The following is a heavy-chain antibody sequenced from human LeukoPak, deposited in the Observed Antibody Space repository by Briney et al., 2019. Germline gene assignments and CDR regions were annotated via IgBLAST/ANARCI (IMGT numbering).Heavy chain of an antibody. V-gene: IGHV4-59*01. CDR3: ARHPNLRFLEWLFRD. D-gene: IGHD3-3*01. J-gene: IGHJ4*02. CDR1: GGSISSYY. CDR2: IYYSGST. Sequence: SETLSLTCTVSGGSISSYYWSWIRQPPGKGLEWIGYIYYSGSTNYNPSLKSRVTISVDTSKNQFSLKLSSVTAADTAVYYCARHPNLRFLEWLFRDWGQGTLVTVSS.